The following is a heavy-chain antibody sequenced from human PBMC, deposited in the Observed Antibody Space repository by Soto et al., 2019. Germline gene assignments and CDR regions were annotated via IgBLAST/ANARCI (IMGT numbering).Heavy chain of an antibody. J-gene: IGHJ4*02. Sequence: QVQLVQSGAEVKKPGSSVKVSCKASGGTFSSYTISWVRQAPGQGLEWMGRIIPILGIANYAQKFQGRVTITADKSTSTAYMELSSLRSEDTAVYYCARDRTGRDGYNYYFDYWGQGTLVTVSS. V-gene: IGHV1-69*08. D-gene: IGHD5-12*01. CDR2: IIPILGIA. CDR3: ARDRTGRDGYNYYFDY. CDR1: GGTFSSYT.